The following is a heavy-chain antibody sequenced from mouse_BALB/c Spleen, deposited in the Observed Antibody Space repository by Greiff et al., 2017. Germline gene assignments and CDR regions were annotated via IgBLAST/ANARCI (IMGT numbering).Heavy chain of an antibody. CDR2: ISSGGSYT. CDR1: GFTFSSYA. J-gene: IGHJ2*01. CDR3: ARQGITREGGYFDY. Sequence: EVNVVESGGGLVKPGGSLKLSCAASGFTFSSYAMSWVRQTPGKRLEWVATISSGGSYTYYPDSVKGRFTISRDNAKNTLYLQMGSLRSEDTAMYYCARQGITREGGYFDYWGQGTTLTVSA. D-gene: IGHD2-4*01. V-gene: IGHV5-9-3*01.